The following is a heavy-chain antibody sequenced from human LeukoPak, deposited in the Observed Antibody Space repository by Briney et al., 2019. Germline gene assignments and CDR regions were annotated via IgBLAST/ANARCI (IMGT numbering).Heavy chain of an antibody. J-gene: IGHJ4*02. V-gene: IGHV3-74*01. Sequence: GGSLRLSCAASGFTFSSYWMHWVRQAPGKGLVWVSRINSDGSSTSYADSVKGRFTISRDNAKNTLYLQMNSLRAEDTAVYYCARADTAMVYDYFDNWGQGALVTVSS. CDR1: GFTFSSYW. CDR3: ARADTAMVYDYFDN. D-gene: IGHD5-18*01. CDR2: INSDGSST.